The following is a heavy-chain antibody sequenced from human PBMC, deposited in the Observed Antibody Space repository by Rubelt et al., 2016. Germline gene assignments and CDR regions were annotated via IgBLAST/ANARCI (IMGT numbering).Heavy chain of an antibody. V-gene: IGHV4-34*01. CDR1: GGSFSGYY. CDR2: INHSGSH. D-gene: IGHD3-22*01. Sequence: QVQLQQWGAGLLKPSETLSLTCAVYGGSFSGYYWSWIRQPPGKGLEWIGEINHSGSHNYNPFLKSRVTISVGTSENQFSRKLSSVTAADTAVYYCARADYYDSSGYHNWFDPWGQGTLVTVSS. CDR3: ARADYYDSSGYHNWFDP. J-gene: IGHJ5*02.